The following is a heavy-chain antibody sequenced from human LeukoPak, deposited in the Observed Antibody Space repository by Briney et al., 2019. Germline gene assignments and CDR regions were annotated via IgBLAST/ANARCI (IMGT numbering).Heavy chain of an antibody. J-gene: IGHJ6*02. CDR1: GFTFDDYA. V-gene: IGHV3-9*01. CDR2: ISWNSGSI. D-gene: IGHD3-9*01. Sequence: PGGSLRLSCAASGFTFDDYAMHWVRQAPGKGLEWVSGISWNSGSIGYADSVKGRFTISRDNAKNSLYVQMNSLRAEDTALYYCAKGRREFDPHGMDVWGQGTTVTVSS. CDR3: AKGRREFDPHGMDV.